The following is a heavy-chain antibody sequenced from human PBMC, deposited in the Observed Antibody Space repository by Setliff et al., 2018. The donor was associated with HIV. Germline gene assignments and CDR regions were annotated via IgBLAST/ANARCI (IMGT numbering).Heavy chain of an antibody. J-gene: IGHJ5*02. Sequence: AETLSLTCTVSGGSMSTYYWSWIRQPPGKGLEWIGYIYTSGSTNYNPSLKSRVTISVDTSKNQFSLKLNSVTAADTAVYYCARNVGGLRSAVNWFDPWGQGTLVTVSS. V-gene: IGHV4-4*08. CDR3: ARNVGGLRSAVNWFDP. CDR1: GGSMSTYY. D-gene: IGHD4-17*01. CDR2: IYTSGST.